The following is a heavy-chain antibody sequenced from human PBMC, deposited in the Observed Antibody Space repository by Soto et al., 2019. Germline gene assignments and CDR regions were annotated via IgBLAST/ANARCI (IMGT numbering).Heavy chain of an antibody. CDR1: GFTFSSYS. D-gene: IGHD3-3*01. V-gene: IGHV3-21*01. J-gene: IGHJ4*02. CDR3: ARDTNTIFGVVSSYFDY. Sequence: GGSLRLSCAASGFTFSSYSMNWVRQAPGKGLEWVSSISSSSSYIYYAGSVKGRFTISRDNAKNSLYLQMNSLRAEDTAVYYCARDTNTIFGVVSSYFDYWGQGALVTVSS. CDR2: ISSSSSYI.